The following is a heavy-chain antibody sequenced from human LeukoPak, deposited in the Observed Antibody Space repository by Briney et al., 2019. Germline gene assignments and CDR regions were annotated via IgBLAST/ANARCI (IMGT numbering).Heavy chain of an antibody. CDR1: GDSIINYY. Sequence: SETLSLTCSVSGDSIINYYWSWIRQPPGKGLEWIAYIYYNRSTNYNPSLKSRVTIPGDTSKNQFSLKLTSVTAADTAVYYCARGDPRNYYDTSGFDYWGQGTLVTVSS. D-gene: IGHD3-22*01. V-gene: IGHV4-59*01. J-gene: IGHJ4*02. CDR2: IYYNRST. CDR3: ARGDPRNYYDTSGFDY.